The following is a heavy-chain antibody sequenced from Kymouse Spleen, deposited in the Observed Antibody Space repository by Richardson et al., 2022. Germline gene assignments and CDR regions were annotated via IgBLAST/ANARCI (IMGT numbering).Heavy chain of an antibody. J-gene: IGHJ4*02. CDR1: GFTFDDYA. V-gene: IGHV3-9*01. Sequence: EVQLVESGGGLVQPGRSLRLSCAASGFTFDDYAMHWVRQAPGKGLEWVSGISWNSGSIGYADSVKGRFTISRDNAKNSLYLQMNSLRAEDTALYYCAKDMTMVRGALTTGAREPWSPSPQ. CDR3: AKDMTMVRGALTT. CDR2: ISWNSGSI. D-gene: IGHD3-10*01.